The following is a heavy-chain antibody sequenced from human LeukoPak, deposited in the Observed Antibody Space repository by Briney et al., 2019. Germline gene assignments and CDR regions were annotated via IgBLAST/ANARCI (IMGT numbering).Heavy chain of an antibody. CDR2: IIPIFGTA. CDR3: VRVPGSYLWFDP. J-gene: IGHJ5*02. D-gene: IGHD1-26*01. CDR1: GGTFSSYA. Sequence: SVKVSCKASGGTFSSYAISWVRQAPGQGLEWMGGIIPIFGTANYAQKFQGRVTITADESTSTACMELSSLRSEDTAVYYCVRVPGSYLWFDPWGQGTLVTVSS. V-gene: IGHV1-69*13.